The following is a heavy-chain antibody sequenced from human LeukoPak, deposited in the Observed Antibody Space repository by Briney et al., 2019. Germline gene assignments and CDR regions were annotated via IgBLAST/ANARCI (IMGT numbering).Heavy chain of an antibody. CDR3: ARNGGNSDVDD. Sequence: SGTLSLTCAVSGGSITSSNWWTWARQPPEKGLEWIGEIYHSGSTNYNSSLKSRVTISVDKSKNQFSLKVTSVTAADTAVYYCARNGGNSDVDDWGQGTLVTVSS. V-gene: IGHV4-4*02. J-gene: IGHJ4*02. D-gene: IGHD4-23*01. CDR1: GGSITSSNW. CDR2: IYHSGST.